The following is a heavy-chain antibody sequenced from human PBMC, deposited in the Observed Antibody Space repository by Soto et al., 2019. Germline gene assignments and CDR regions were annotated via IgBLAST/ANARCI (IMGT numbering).Heavy chain of an antibody. Sequence: PSQTLSLTCAISGDSVSSNSAAWNWIRQSPSRGLEWLGRTYYRSKWYNDYAVSVKSRITINPDTSKNQLSLQLNSVTPEDTAVYYCARGRWDIVVVTAAIEHYGMDVWGQGTTVTVSS. V-gene: IGHV6-1*01. CDR2: TYYRSKWYN. J-gene: IGHJ6*02. CDR3: ARGRWDIVVVTAAIEHYGMDV. CDR1: GDSVSSNSAA. D-gene: IGHD2-2*01.